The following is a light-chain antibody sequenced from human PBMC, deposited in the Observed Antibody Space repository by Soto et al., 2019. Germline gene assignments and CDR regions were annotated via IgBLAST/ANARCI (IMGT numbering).Light chain of an antibody. CDR1: SSNIGSNY. CDR3: AAWDDSLRGGV. CDR2: RNN. V-gene: IGLV1-47*01. J-gene: IGLJ2*01. Sequence: QSVLTQPPSASGTPGQRVTISCSGSSSNIGSNYVYWYQQLPGTAPKLLIYRNNQQPSGVPDRFSGSKSGTSASLAISGLRSEDEADYYCAAWDDSLRGGVFGGGTKLTVL.